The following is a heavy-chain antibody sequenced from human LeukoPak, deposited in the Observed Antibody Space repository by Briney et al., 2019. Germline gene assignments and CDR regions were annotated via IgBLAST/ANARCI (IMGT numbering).Heavy chain of an antibody. D-gene: IGHD3-9*01. CDR3: ARGRRDPGYYPDY. V-gene: IGHV3-21*01. Sequence: PGGSLRLSCVGSGFTFSDHYMNWVRQAPGKGLEWLSSISSGSVYKYDVDSVRGRFTISRDNAKNSLYLQMNSLRVEDTAVYYCARGRRDPGYYPDYWGQGTLVTVSS. J-gene: IGHJ4*02. CDR1: GFTFSDHY. CDR2: ISSGSVYK.